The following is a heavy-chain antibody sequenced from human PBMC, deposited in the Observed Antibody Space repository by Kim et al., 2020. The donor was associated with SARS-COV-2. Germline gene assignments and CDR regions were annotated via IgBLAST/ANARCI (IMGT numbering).Heavy chain of an antibody. Sequence: GGSLRLSCAASGFTFSSYSMNWVRQAPGKGLEWVSSISSSSSYIYYADSVKGRFTISRDNAKNSLYLQMNSLRAEDTAVYYCARTYWGVYSSGWSTDDHDAFDIWGQGTMVTVSS. J-gene: IGHJ3*02. CDR3: ARTYWGVYSSGWSTDDHDAFDI. CDR1: GFTFSSYS. CDR2: ISSSSSYI. V-gene: IGHV3-21*01. D-gene: IGHD6-19*01.